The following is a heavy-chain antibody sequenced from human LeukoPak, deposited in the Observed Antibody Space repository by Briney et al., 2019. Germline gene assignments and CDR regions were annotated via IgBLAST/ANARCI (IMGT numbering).Heavy chain of an antibody. CDR3: ARSVVVVPAASPYFDY. J-gene: IGHJ4*02. D-gene: IGHD2-2*01. V-gene: IGHV1-3*01. CDR1: GYTFTSYA. CDR2: INAGNGNT. Sequence: GASVKVSCKASGYTFTSYAMHWVRQTPGRRLEWMGWINAGNGNTKYSQKFQGRVTITRDTSASTAYMELSSLRSEDTAVYYCARSVVVVPAASPYFDYWGRGTLVTVSS.